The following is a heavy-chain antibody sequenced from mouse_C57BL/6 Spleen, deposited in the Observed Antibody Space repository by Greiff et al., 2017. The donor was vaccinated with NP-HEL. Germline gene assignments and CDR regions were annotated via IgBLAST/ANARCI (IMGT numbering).Heavy chain of an antibody. Sequence: QVQLKESGPGLVQPSQSLSITCTVSGFSLTSYGVHWVRQSPGKGLEWLGVIWSGGSTDYNAAFISRLSISKDNSKSQVFFKMNSLQADDTAIYYCARKKDDGYPDWFAYWGQGTLVTVSA. CDR1: GFSLTSYG. D-gene: IGHD2-3*01. V-gene: IGHV2-2*01. J-gene: IGHJ3*01. CDR2: IWSGGST. CDR3: ARKKDDGYPDWFAY.